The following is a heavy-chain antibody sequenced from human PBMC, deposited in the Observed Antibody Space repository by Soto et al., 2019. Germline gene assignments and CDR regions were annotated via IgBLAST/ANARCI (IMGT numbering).Heavy chain of an antibody. Sequence: PWGSLRLPRAAPGFTLIGGWVHRVRQAAGKGLVWVSRINMDGSSTNYADSVKGRFTISRDNAKNTLYLQMNSLRVDDTAVYYCARGPRGLYHHDYWGQGALVNVS. J-gene: IGHJ4*02. V-gene: IGHV3-74*01. CDR1: GFTLIGGW. CDR2: INMDGSST. CDR3: ARGPRGLYHHDY. D-gene: IGHD2-2*01.